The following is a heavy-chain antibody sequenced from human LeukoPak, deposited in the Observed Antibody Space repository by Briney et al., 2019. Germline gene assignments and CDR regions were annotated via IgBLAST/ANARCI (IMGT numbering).Heavy chain of an antibody. J-gene: IGHJ5*02. V-gene: IGHV3-7*01. Sequence: PGGSLRLSCAASGFTFSSYARSWVRQAPGKGLEWVATIKPDGSAQYYVDSVKGRFTISRDNAKNSLFLQINSLRAEDTAVYYCANGGTYSSGPWGQGTLVTVSS. CDR3: ANGGTYSSGP. CDR2: IKPDGSAQ. CDR1: GFTFSSYA. D-gene: IGHD3-22*01.